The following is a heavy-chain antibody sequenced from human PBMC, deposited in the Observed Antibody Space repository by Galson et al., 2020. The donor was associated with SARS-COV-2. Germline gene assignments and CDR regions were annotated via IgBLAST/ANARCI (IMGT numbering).Heavy chain of an antibody. CDR3: TTFEEWELLYYFDY. D-gene: IGHD1-26*01. J-gene: IGHJ4*02. CDR2: IKTKTDGGTT. CDR1: GFSFSNAW. Sequence: LSLTCAASGFSFSNAWMSWVRQAPGKGLEWVGRIKTKTDGGTTDYAAPVKGRFTISRDDSKNTLYLQMNSLKTEDTAVYYCTTFEEWELLYYFDYWGQGTLVTVSS. V-gene: IGHV3-15*01.